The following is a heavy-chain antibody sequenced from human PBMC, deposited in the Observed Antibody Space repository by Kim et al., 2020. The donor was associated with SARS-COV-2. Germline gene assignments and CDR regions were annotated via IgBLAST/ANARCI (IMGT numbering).Heavy chain of an antibody. CDR1: GGSISSYY. CDR2: IYYSGST. J-gene: IGHJ6*03. V-gene: IGHV4-59*01. D-gene: IGHD3-9*01. CDR3: ARGVLRYFDWLLRGMDV. Sequence: SETLSLTCTVSGGSISSYYWSWIRQPPGKGLEWIGYIYYSGSTNYNPSLKSRVTISVDTSKNQFSLKLSSVTAADTAVYYCARGVLRYFDWLLRGMDVWGKGTTVTVSS.